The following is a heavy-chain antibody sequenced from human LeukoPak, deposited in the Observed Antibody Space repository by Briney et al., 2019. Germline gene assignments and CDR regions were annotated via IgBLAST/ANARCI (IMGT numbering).Heavy chain of an antibody. D-gene: IGHD5-18*01. CDR1: GFTFSSYA. CDR3: TKDTVDTTMVPYYFEY. V-gene: IGHV3-23*01. CDR2: ISGSGGST. Sequence: GGSLRLSCAASGFTFSSYAMSWVRQAPGKGLEWVSAISGSGGSTYYADSVKGRFTISRDNSKNTLFLQMNSLRAEDTAVYYCTKDTVDTTMVPYYFEYWGQRTLVTVPS. J-gene: IGHJ4*02.